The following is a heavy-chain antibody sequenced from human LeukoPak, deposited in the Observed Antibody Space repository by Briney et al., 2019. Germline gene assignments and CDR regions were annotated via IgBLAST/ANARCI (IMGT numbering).Heavy chain of an antibody. D-gene: IGHD6-19*01. V-gene: IGHV3-23*01. CDR2: ISGSGGST. CDR1: GFTFSSYA. CDR3: AKDQAVAGAMIFDY. Sequence: GGSLRLSCAASGFTFSSYAMSWVRQAPGKGLEWFSAISGSGGSTYYADSVKGRFTISRDNSKNTLYLQMNSLRAEDTAVYYCAKDQAVAGAMIFDYWGQGTLVTVSS. J-gene: IGHJ4*02.